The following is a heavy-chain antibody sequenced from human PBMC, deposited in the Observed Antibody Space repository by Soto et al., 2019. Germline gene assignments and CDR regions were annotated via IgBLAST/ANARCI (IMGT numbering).Heavy chain of an antibody. CDR1: SEYLGSYY. CDR2: INHAGKN. Sequence: QVQQHQWGAGLLKPSETVSLTCAVSSEYLGSYYWNWIRQSPGKGLEWIGEINHAGKNNYSPSLKSRVTMSIDMSKNLVSLKLTSVTAADTAVYYCARGGSSDWQVALDIWGQGTMVTVSS. CDR3: ARGGSSDWQVALDI. V-gene: IGHV4-34*01. J-gene: IGHJ3*02. D-gene: IGHD6-19*01.